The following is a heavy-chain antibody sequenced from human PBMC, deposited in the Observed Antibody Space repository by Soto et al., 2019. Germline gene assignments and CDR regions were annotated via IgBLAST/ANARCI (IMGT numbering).Heavy chain of an antibody. J-gene: IGHJ1*01. CDR1: GFTFSSYA. Sequence: GWSLRLSCAASGFTFSSYAMSWVRQAPGKGLEWVSAISGSGGSTYYADSVKGRFTISRDNSKNTLYLQMNSLRDEDTAVYYCAKPSRIAAAGSPTALAAIFQHWGQGTLVTVSS. D-gene: IGHD6-13*01. CDR3: AKPSRIAAAGSPTALAAIFQH. V-gene: IGHV3-23*01. CDR2: ISGSGGST.